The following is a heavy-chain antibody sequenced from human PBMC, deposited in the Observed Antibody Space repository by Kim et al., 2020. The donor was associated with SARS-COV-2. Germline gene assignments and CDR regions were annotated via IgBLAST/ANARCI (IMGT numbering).Heavy chain of an antibody. V-gene: IGHV3-30*03. Sequence: GGSLRLSCAASGFTFTNYGMHWVRQTPGKGLEWVAFISFDGSKKYYTDSVKGRFTISRDNSQNTLYLQMNSLRPEDTAVYFCTSGSVVSAAFAFDFWGQGTLVTVSS. CDR3: TSGSVVSAAFAFDF. CDR2: ISFDGSKK. J-gene: IGHJ4*02. D-gene: IGHD2-2*01. CDR1: GFTFTNYG.